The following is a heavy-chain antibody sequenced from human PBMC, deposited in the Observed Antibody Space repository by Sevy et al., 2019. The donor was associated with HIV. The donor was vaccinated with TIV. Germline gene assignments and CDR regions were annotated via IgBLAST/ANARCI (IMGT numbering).Heavy chain of an antibody. CDR1: GFTFSSFA. CDR2: INGRGGSA. CDR3: ARPTPRIAPSSAAFFDY. V-gene: IGHV3-23*01. D-gene: IGHD1-26*01. J-gene: IGHJ4*02. Sequence: GGSLRLSCAASGFTFSSFAMSWVRHIPGKGLERVSTINGRGGSAYYADSVKGRFTLSRDNSNNTVFLQMNRLRDEDTAVYYCARPTPRIAPSSAAFFDYWCQGTLVTVSS.